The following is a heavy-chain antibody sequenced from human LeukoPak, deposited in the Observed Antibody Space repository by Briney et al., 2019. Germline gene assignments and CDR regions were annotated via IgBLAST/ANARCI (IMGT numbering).Heavy chain of an antibody. CDR3: ARVDIVATIPEYYYYGMDV. CDR2: IYTSGST. Sequence: PETLSLTCTVSGGSLSSYYWSWVRQPPGKGLEWIGYIYTSGSTNYNPSLKSRVTISVDTSKNQFSLKLSSVTAADTAVYYCARVDIVATIPEYYYYGMDVWGQGTTVTVSS. D-gene: IGHD5-12*01. V-gene: IGHV4-4*09. J-gene: IGHJ6*02. CDR1: GGSLSSYY.